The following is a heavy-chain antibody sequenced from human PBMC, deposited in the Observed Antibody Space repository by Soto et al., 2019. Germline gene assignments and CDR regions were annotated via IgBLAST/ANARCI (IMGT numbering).Heavy chain of an antibody. J-gene: IGHJ6*02. V-gene: IGHV3-21*01. CDR1: GFAFSSYS. D-gene: IGHD3-3*01. CDR3: ARGWSGYLHYYGMDV. CDR2: ISSSSGYI. Sequence: PGGSLRLSCAASGFAFSSYSMNWVRQAPGKGLEWVSSISSSSGYIYYADSVKGRFTISRDNAKNSLYLQMNSLRAEDTAVYYCARGWSGYLHYYGMDVWGQGTTVTVSS.